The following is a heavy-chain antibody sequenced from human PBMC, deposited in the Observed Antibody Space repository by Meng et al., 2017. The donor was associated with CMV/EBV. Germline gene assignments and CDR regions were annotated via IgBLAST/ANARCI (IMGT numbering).Heavy chain of an antibody. V-gene: IGHV4-59*01. CDR3: ARGDIVATIRTYWYFDL. J-gene: IGHJ2*01. CDR1: RGSISSSS. D-gene: IGHD5-12*01. Sequence: SRGSISSSSWTCVRRPPVKALQWLRYIYYSGSTYSTPSLKCRVTISVDTSMNQFSLKLSSVTAADTAVYYCARGDIVATIRTYWYFDLWGRGTLVTVSS. CDR2: IYYSGST.